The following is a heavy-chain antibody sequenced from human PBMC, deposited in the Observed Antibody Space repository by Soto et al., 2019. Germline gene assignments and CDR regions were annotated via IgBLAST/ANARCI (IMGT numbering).Heavy chain of an antibody. CDR1: GFTFSSYA. CDR3: AREESGYGFWSGYYTGDYYYYGMDV. D-gene: IGHD3-3*01. Sequence: PGGSLRLSCAASGFTFSSYAMHWVRQAPGKGLEWVAVISYDGSNKYYADSVKGRFTISRDNSKNTLYLQMNSLRAEDTAVYYCAREESGYGFWSGYYTGDYYYYGMDVWGQGTTVTV. J-gene: IGHJ6*02. CDR2: ISYDGSNK. V-gene: IGHV3-30-3*01.